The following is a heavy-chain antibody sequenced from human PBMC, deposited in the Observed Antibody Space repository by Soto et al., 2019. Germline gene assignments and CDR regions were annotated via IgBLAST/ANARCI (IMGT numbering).Heavy chain of an antibody. D-gene: IGHD3-10*01. Sequence: SETLSLTCTVSGGSISSYYWTWIRQPPGKGLEWIGFLYNSGSTHYNPSLKSRVTISVDTSKNQFSLNLRFVTAADTAVYYCARDERATLSRDRYYKYDYGLDGWGQGTTVTVAS. CDR1: GGSISSYY. V-gene: IGHV4-59*12. J-gene: IGHJ6*02. CDR3: ARDERATLSRDRYYKYDYGLDG. CDR2: LYNSGST.